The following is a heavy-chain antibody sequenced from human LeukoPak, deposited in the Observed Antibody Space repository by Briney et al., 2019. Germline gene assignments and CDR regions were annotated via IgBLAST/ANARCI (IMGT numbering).Heavy chain of an antibody. CDR1: GFTFDNYA. J-gene: IGHJ6*03. D-gene: IGHD5-12*01. Sequence: PGGSLRLSCAASGFTFDNYAMHWLRQAPGKGLEWVSGISWDSGSVEYADSVKGRFIISGDNAKSSLFLQMSSLRAEDTALYYCAKDQGGYGGYGSLAVDNEYYYYYMDVWGKGTTVTVSS. V-gene: IGHV3-9*01. CDR3: AKDQGGYGGYGSLAVDNEYYYYYMDV. CDR2: ISWDSGSV.